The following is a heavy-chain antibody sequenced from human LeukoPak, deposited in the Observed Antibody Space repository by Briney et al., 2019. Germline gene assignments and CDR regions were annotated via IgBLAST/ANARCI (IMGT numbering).Heavy chain of an antibody. CDR2: IKSKTDGGTT. CDR3: TTHYDILTGFSTKVFDY. CDR1: GFTFSNAW. Sequence: GGSLRLSCAASGFTFSNAWMNWVRQAPGKGLEWVGRIKSKTDGGTTDYAAPVKGRFTISRDDSKNTLYLQMNSLKTEDTAVYYCTTHYDILTGFSTKVFDYWGQGTLVTASS. J-gene: IGHJ4*02. D-gene: IGHD3-9*01. V-gene: IGHV3-15*07.